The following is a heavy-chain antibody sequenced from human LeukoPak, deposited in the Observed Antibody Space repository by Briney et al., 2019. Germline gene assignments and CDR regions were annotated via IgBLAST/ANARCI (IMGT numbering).Heavy chain of an antibody. V-gene: IGHV4-30-2*01. CDR1: GGSISSGGYS. J-gene: IGHJ4*02. D-gene: IGHD5-24*01. Sequence: SQTLSLTCAVSGGSISSGGYSWSWIRQPPGKGLEWIGYIYHSGSTYYNPSLKSRVTISVDTSKNHFSLKLSSVTAADTAVYYCARNRDGYNSFDYWGQGTLVTVSS. CDR2: IYHSGST. CDR3: ARNRDGYNSFDY.